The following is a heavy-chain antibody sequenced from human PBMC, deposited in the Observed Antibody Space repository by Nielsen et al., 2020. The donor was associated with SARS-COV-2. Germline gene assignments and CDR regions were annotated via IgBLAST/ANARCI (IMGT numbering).Heavy chain of an antibody. J-gene: IGHJ2*01. CDR3: ARVAGTPPVSYSYFDL. CDR1: GFTFSDYY. V-gene: IGHV3-11*05. D-gene: IGHD6-19*01. Sequence: GESLKISCAGSGFTFSDYYMSWIRQDPGKGLEWVAQMSGSSSYIHYADSVKGRYTISKDSAKNSLYLQMNSLRAEDTSVYYCARVAGTPPVSYSYFDLWGRGTLVTVSS. CDR2: MSGSSSYI.